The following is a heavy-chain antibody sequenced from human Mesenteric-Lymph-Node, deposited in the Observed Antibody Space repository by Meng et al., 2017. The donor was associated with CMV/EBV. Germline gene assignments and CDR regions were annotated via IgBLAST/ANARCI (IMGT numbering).Heavy chain of an antibody. CDR1: GFTFNRYT. D-gene: IGHD2-2*01. Sequence: GGSLRLSCTDSGFTFNRYTIHWVRQAPGKGLEWVAFTSNDGSAKNYADSVKGRLTISRDNSNNTVDLQLDSLRAEDSAVYYCAAEYQLLNTPYFEYWGQGARVTVSS. CDR3: AAEYQLLNTPYFEY. J-gene: IGHJ4*02. V-gene: IGHV3-30-3*01. CDR2: TSNDGSAK.